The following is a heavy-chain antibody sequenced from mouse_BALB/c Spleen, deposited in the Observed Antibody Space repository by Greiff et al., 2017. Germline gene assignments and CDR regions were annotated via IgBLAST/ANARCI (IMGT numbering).Heavy chain of an antibody. D-gene: IGHD2-1*01. CDR3: VCGNYKAY. CDR2: ISFKSNNYAT. Sequence: EVQLVQSGAGLVQPGGSMKLSCVASGFTFSNYWMHWVRQSPEKGLEWVAEISFKSNNYATHYAVSVKGRFTISRADSKSNVYLQMNNLKAEDTGIYYCVCGNYKAYWGQGTLVTVSA. CDR1: GFTFSNYW. V-gene: IGHV6-6*02. J-gene: IGHJ3*01.